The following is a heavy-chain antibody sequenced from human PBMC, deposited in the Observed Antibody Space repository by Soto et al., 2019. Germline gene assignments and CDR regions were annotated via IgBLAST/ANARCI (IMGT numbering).Heavy chain of an antibody. V-gene: IGHV1-18*01. J-gene: IGHJ4*02. CDR1: GYTFTSYG. Sequence: MASASVKVSCKASGYTFTSYGISWVRQAPGQGLEWMGWISAYNGNTNYAQKLQGRVTMTTDTSTSTAYMELRSLRSDDTAVYYCAREKFSGGSCCWGQGTLVTVSS. D-gene: IGHD2-15*01. CDR3: AREKFSGGSCC. CDR2: ISAYNGNT.